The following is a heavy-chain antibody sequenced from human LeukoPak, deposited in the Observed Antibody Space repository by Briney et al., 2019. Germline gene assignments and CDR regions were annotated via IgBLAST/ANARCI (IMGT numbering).Heavy chain of an antibody. CDR1: GFTFSSYA. CDR3: ARDFSEYSSSWYKAPYYYYYGMDV. V-gene: IGHV3-30-3*01. J-gene: IGHJ6*02. Sequence: PGGSLRLSCAASGFTFSSYAMHWVRQAPGKGLEWVAVISYDGSNKYYADSVKGRFTISRDNSKNTLYLQMNSLRAEDTAVYYCARDFSEYSSSWYKAPYYYYYGMDVWGQGTTVTVSS. CDR2: ISYDGSNK. D-gene: IGHD6-13*01.